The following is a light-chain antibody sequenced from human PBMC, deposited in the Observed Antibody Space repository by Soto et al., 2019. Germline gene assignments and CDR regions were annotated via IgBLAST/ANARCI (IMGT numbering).Light chain of an antibody. CDR1: QSVSSSY. Sequence: EIVLTQSPGTLSLSPGERATLSCRASQSVSSSYLAWYPQKPGQAPRLLIYGASSRATGVPHRFSGSGSGTDFTLTISRLEPEDFAVDYCEQYCSSPITFGQGTRLEIK. V-gene: IGKV3-20*01. J-gene: IGKJ5*01. CDR2: GAS. CDR3: EQYCSSPIT.